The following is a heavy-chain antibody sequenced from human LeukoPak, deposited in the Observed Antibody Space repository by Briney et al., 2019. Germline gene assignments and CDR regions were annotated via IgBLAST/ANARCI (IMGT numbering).Heavy chain of an antibody. Sequence: SETLSLTCTVSGGSISSHYWSWIRQPPGKGLEWIGYIYYSGSTNYTPSLKSRVTISVDTSKNQFSLQMSSVTAADTAVYYCARGHSSSDPIYYFDYWGQGTLVTVSS. D-gene: IGHD6-6*01. V-gene: IGHV4-59*11. J-gene: IGHJ4*02. CDR1: GGSISSHY. CDR3: ARGHSSSDPIYYFDY. CDR2: IYYSGST.